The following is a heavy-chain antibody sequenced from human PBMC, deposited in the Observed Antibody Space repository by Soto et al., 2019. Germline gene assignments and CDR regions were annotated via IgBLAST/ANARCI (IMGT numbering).Heavy chain of an antibody. CDR3: ARGDFWTLFDY. CDR2: IYYSGST. V-gene: IGHV4-30-4*01. CDR1: GGSISSGDYY. D-gene: IGHD3-3*01. Sequence: TSETLSLTCTVSGGSISSGDYYWSWIRQPPGKGLEWIGYIYYSGSTYYNPSLKSRVTISVDTSKNQFSLKLNSVTAADTAVYYCARGDFWTLFDYWGQGTLVTVSS. J-gene: IGHJ4*02.